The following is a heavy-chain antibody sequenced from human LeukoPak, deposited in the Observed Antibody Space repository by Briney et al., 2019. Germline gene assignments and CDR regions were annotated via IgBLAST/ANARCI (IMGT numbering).Heavy chain of an antibody. J-gene: IGHJ4*02. Sequence: SETLSLTRPVSGRSLNNRYFWGLIRQPPGKGLGWIASIHHRGTASINPSLESRVAISIDTSKNQFSLRLSSVTTADTAVYYCARDRGASGATVPAIFAVNFFGSWGQGNLGTVSS. V-gene: IGHV4-38-2*02. CDR3: ARDRGASGATVPAIFAVNFFGS. D-gene: IGHD2-2*01. CDR2: IHHRGTA. CDR1: GRSLNNRYF.